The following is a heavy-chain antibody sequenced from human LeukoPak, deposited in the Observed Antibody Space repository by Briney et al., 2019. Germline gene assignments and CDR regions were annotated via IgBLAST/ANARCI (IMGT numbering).Heavy chain of an antibody. CDR3: ARASDYFGSGSRQNRFDP. D-gene: IGHD3-10*01. Sequence: GGSLRLSCAASGFAFSDYSMNWVRQAPGKGLEWVSYISSSDNTIHYADSVKGRFTISRDNAKNSLYLEMNSLRDEDTAVYYCARASDYFGSGSRQNRFDPWGQGTLVTVSS. CDR2: ISSSDNTI. CDR1: GFAFSDYS. V-gene: IGHV3-48*02. J-gene: IGHJ5*02.